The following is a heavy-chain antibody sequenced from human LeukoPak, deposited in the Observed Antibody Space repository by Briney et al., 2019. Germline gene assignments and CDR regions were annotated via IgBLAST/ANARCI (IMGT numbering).Heavy chain of an antibody. V-gene: IGHV3-11*06. CDR2: ISSSGTYT. CDR3: ARSKQQLAVDY. D-gene: IGHD6-13*01. J-gene: IGHJ4*02. Sequence: PGGSLRLSCAASGFTFSDYYMSWIRQAPGKGLEWLSYISSSGTYTNYADSVKGRFTISGDNAKNAVYLQMNSLRAEDTALYYCARSKQQLAVDYWGQGALVTVSS. CDR1: GFTFSDYY.